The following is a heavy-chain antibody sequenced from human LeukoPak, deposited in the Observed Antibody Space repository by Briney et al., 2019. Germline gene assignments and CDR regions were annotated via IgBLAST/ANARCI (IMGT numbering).Heavy chain of an antibody. Sequence: GGPLRLSCAASGFTFSSYWMSWVRQTPGKGLEWVANIKQDGSEKYYVDSVKGRFTISRDNAKNSLYLQMNSLRAEDTAVYYCARDHQLPGRDTFDYWGQGTLVTVSS. V-gene: IGHV3-7*01. CDR3: ARDHQLPGRDTFDY. D-gene: IGHD2-21*01. J-gene: IGHJ4*02. CDR1: GFTFSSYW. CDR2: IKQDGSEK.